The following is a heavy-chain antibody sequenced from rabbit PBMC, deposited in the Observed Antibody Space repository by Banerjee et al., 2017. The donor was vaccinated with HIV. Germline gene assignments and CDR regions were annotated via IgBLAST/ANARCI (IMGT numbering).Heavy chain of an antibody. V-gene: IGHV1S45*01. CDR2: IGAGSSGTT. J-gene: IGHJ4*01. Sequence: QEQLEESGGGLVQPEGSLTLTCKASGFTLSSYWMWWVRQAPGKGLEWIACIGAGSSGTTYYASWAKGRFTISKTSSTTVALHMTSLTAADTATYFCARDLAGVIGWNFNLWGPGTLVTVS. CDR3: ARDLAGVIGWNFNL. CDR1: GFTLSSYW. D-gene: IGHD4-1*01.